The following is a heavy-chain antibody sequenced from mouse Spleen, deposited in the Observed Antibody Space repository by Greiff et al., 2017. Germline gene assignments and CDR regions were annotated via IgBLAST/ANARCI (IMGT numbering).Heavy chain of an antibody. CDR1: GYTFSSYW. CDR3: ARRGVTTVVYFDY. J-gene: IGHJ2*01. CDR2: ILPGSGST. Sequence: QVQLQQSGAELMKPGASVKISCKATGYTFSSYWIEWVKQRPGHGLEWIGEILPGSGSTNYNEKFKGKATFTADTSSNTAYMQLSSLTSEDSAVYYCARRGVTTVVYFDYWGQGTTLTVSS. V-gene: IGHV1-9*01. D-gene: IGHD1-1*01.